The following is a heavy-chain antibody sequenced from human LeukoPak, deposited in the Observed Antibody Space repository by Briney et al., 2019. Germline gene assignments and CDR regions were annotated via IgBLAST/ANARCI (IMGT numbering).Heavy chain of an antibody. CDR1: GYTFTGYY. D-gene: IGHD6-13*01. CDR3: ARTGDSSSWFGSGWYYVQTRLGNYFDY. Sequence: GASVKVSCKASGYTFTGYYMHWVRQVPGQGLEWMGWINPNSGGTNYAQKFQGRVTMTRDTSISTAYMELSRLRSDDTAVYYCARTGDSSSWFGSGWYYVQTRLGNYFDYWGQGTLVTVSS. V-gene: IGHV1-2*02. CDR2: INPNSGGT. J-gene: IGHJ4*02.